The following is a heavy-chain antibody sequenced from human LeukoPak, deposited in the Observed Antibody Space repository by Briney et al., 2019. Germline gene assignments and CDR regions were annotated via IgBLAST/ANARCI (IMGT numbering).Heavy chain of an antibody. V-gene: IGHV3-21*01. CDR3: ARNLGSPRAFDI. D-gene: IGHD1-26*01. Sequence: GGSLRLSCAASEFTVSSNYMNWVRQAPGKGLEWVSSISSSSSYIYYADSVKGRFTISRDNAKNSLYLQMNSLRAEDTAVYYCARNLGSPRAFDIWGQGTMVTVSS. CDR1: EFTVSSNY. CDR2: ISSSSSYI. J-gene: IGHJ3*02.